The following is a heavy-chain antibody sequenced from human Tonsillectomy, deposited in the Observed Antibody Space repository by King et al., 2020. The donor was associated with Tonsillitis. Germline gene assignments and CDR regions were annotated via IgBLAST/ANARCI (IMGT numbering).Heavy chain of an antibody. CDR2: IDPSDSYT. D-gene: IGHD3-10*01. CDR3: ARSYYYGSGSYSDDY. CDR1: GYSFTTYW. J-gene: IGHJ4*02. Sequence: QLVQSGAEVKKPGESLRISCQGSGYSFTTYWINWVRQVPGKGPEWMGRIDPSDSYTNYSPSFQGHVTISADKSISTAYLQWSSLKASDTAMYYCARSYYYGSGSYSDDYWGQGTLVTVSS. V-gene: IGHV5-10-1*03.